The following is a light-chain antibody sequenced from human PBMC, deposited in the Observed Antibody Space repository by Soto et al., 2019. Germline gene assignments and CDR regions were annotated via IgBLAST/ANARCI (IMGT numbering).Light chain of an antibody. CDR2: ANT. J-gene: IGLJ7*01. CDR1: SSNIGAGYD. CDR3: QSYASSLSGSV. V-gene: IGLV1-40*01. Sequence: QSVLTQTPSVSGAPGQRVTISCTGSSSNIGAGYDVHWYQQLPGTTPKLLIYANTNRPSGVPDRFSGSKSGTSASLAITGLQAEDEADYYCQSYASSLSGSVFGGGTQLTVL.